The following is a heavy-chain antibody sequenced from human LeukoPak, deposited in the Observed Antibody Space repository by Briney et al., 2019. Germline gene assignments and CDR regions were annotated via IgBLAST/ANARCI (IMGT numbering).Heavy chain of an antibody. CDR2: IIGGAGST. CDR1: GFSFSSHG. CDR3: AKDGLPVVTAIPYYFDY. Sequence: GGTLRLSCAASGFSFSSHGMSWVRQAPGKGLEWVSGIIGGAGSTYYADSVKGRFTISRDNSKNTLYLQMNSLRAEDTAVYYCAKDGLPVVTAIPYYFDYWGQGTLVTVSS. V-gene: IGHV3-23*01. J-gene: IGHJ4*02. D-gene: IGHD2-21*02.